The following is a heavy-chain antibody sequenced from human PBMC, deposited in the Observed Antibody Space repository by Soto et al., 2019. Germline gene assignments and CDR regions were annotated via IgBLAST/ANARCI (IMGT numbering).Heavy chain of an antibody. D-gene: IGHD3-10*01. Sequence: QVQLVESGGGVGQPGRSLRLSCAASGFTFSSYGMHWVRQAPGKGLEWVAVIWYDGSNKYYADSVEGRFTISIDNSKNTLYLQMNSLRAEDTAVYYCARDLGGSGSFWGQGPLVTVSS. J-gene: IGHJ4*02. CDR3: ARDLGGSGSF. V-gene: IGHV3-33*01. CDR2: IWYDGSNK. CDR1: GFTFSSYG.